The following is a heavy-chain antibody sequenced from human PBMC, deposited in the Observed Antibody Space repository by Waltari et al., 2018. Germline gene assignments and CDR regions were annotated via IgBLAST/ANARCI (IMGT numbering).Heavy chain of an antibody. CDR3: ATYIGASIGTAAFDV. J-gene: IGHJ3*01. V-gene: IGHV4-39*01. CDR1: GRSITSNIHY. Sequence: QLQLPQSGPGLVKPSETLSPSCSVSGRSITSNIHYWGWNRQPPGQGLEWSGTISYNGATYSSPSLRGRVTVSRDTSMNQLSLKLGSVTAADTAVYYCATYIGASIGTAAFDVWGQGKMVTVSS. D-gene: IGHD5-12*01. CDR2: ISYNGAT.